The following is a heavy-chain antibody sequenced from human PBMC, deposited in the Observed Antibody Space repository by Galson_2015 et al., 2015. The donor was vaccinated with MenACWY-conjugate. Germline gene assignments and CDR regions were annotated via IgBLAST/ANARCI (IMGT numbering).Heavy chain of an antibody. CDR2: ITQSGRT. CDR3: AILTLVSGAFDI. Sequence: ETLSLTCTVSGGSMRSGSYYWSWIRQPPGKGLEWIGEITQSGRTNYNPSLKSRVTISVDTSNNQFSLKLSSVTAADTAVYYCAILTLVSGAFDIWGQGTMVTVSS. D-gene: IGHD3-9*01. CDR1: GGSMRSGSYY. J-gene: IGHJ3*02. V-gene: IGHV4-39*01.